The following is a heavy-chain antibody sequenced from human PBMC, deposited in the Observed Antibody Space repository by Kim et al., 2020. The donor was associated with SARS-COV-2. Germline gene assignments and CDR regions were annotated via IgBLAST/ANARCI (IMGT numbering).Heavy chain of an antibody. CDR2: IFTTGGNT. D-gene: IGHD1-26*01. J-gene: IGHJ4*02. V-gene: IGHV4-4*07. CDR3: ARDLLGGGLL. Sequence: SETLSLTCTVSGASISNYYWTWIRQPAGKGLEWIGRIFTTGGNTTDNPSLKSRVTMSVDTSKNQFSLRLSSVTAADTAVYYCARDLLGGGLLWGQGTLVTVSS. CDR1: GASISNYY.